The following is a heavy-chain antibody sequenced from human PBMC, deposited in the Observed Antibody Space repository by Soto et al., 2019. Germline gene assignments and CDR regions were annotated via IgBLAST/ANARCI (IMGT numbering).Heavy chain of an antibody. V-gene: IGHV3-15*07. CDR1: GFTFSNAW. J-gene: IGHJ6*02. CDR2: IKSKTDGGTT. Sequence: PGGSLRLSCAASGFTFSNAWMNWVRQAPGEGLEWVGRIKSKTDGGTTDYAAPVKGRFTISRDDSKNTLYLQMNSLKTEDTAVYYCTTDLVALRPDDYYYCGMDVWGQGTTVTVSS. D-gene: IGHD5-12*01. CDR3: TTDLVALRPDDYYYCGMDV.